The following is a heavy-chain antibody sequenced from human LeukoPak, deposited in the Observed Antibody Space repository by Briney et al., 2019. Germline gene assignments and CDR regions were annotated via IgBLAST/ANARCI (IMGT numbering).Heavy chain of an antibody. Sequence: PGGSLRLSCAASGFTFSSYAMSWVRQPPGKGLEWVSAISGSGGSTYYAASVKGRFTISRDNSKNTLYLQMNSLRAEDMAVYYCAKDPGAMDVWGQGTTVTVSS. CDR3: AKDPGAMDV. CDR2: ISGSGGST. V-gene: IGHV3-23*01. J-gene: IGHJ6*02. CDR1: GFTFSSYA.